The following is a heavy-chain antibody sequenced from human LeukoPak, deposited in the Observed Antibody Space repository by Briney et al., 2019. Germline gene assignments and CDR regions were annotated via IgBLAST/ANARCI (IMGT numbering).Heavy chain of an antibody. Sequence: SETLSLTCTVSGYSISSGYFWGWIRQPPGKGLEWIASIYHSGTTYYNPSLMSRVTISVDTSRNQFSLKMISVTAADTAVYYCVRPTIYNPRNWYFDLWGRGTLVSVSS. J-gene: IGHJ2*01. CDR1: GYSISSGYF. CDR3: VRPTIYNPRNWYFDL. V-gene: IGHV4-38-2*02. D-gene: IGHD5-24*01. CDR2: IYHSGTT.